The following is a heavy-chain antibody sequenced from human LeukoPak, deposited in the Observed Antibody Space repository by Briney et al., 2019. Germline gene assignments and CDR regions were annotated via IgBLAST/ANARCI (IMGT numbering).Heavy chain of an antibody. J-gene: IGHJ6*03. CDR3: ANEPNDYSSSFYYYYFMDV. D-gene: IGHD6-6*01. CDR2: ISGSGGST. V-gene: IGHV3-23*01. CDR1: GFTFSSYA. Sequence: PGGSLRLSCAASGFTFSSYAMSWVRQAPGKGLEWVSAISGSGGSTYYADSVKGRFTISRDNSKNTLYLQMNSLRAEDTAVYYCANEPNDYSSSFYYYYFMDVWGKGTTVTVSS.